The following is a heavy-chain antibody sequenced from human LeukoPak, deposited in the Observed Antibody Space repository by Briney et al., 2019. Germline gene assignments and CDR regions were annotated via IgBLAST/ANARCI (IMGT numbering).Heavy chain of an antibody. D-gene: IGHD6-6*01. CDR2: ISGSGGTT. V-gene: IGHV3-23*01. CDR3: AKDKYSSSRNFDY. CDR1: GLTFSNSA. Sequence: GGSLRLSCAASGLTFSNSAMTWVRQAPGKGLEWVSGISGSGGTTYYADSVKGRFTISRDNSKDTLYLQMNSLRAEDTAVYYCAKDKYSSSRNFDYWGQGIQVTVSS. J-gene: IGHJ4*02.